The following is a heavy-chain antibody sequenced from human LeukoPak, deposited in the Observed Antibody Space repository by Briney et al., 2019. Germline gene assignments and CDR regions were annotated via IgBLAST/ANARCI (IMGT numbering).Heavy chain of an antibody. V-gene: IGHV1-69*05. J-gene: IGHJ4*02. CDR1: GGTFSSYA. CDR3: VREVGSTLKYYFDY. Sequence: SVKVSCKASGGTFSSYAISWVRQAPGQGLEWMGRIIPIFGTANYAQKFQGRVTITTDESTSTAYMELSSLRSEDTAVYYCVREVGSTLKYYFDYWGQGTLVTVSS. CDR2: IIPIFGTA. D-gene: IGHD1-26*01.